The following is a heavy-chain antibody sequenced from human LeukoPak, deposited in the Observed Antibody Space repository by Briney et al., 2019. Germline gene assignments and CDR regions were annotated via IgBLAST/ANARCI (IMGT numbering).Heavy chain of an antibody. D-gene: IGHD3-22*01. J-gene: IGHJ4*02. CDR2: INPSASGT. V-gene: IGHV1-46*01. Sequence: ASLKVSCKASGYTFTSYYIHSVRPAPEQGLEWMGIINPSASGTHYAQKFNGRLTMTRDTSTSTVYMELSSLRSDDTAVYYCARPRVERYYDRSGSFDYWGQGTLVTVSS. CDR1: GYTFTSYY. CDR3: ARPRVERYYDRSGSFDY.